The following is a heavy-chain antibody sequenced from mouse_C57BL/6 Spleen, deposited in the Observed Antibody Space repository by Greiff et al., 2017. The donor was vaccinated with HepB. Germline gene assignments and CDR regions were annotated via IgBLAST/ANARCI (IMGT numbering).Heavy chain of an antibody. CDR2: IYPGDGDT. D-gene: IGHD1-1*01. V-gene: IGHV1-80*01. CDR1: GYAFSSYW. J-gene: IGHJ1*03. CDR3: ARVTNYYGSSYEYFDV. Sequence: VQLQQSGAELVKPGASVKISCKASGYAFSSYWMNWVKQRPGKGLEWIGQIYPGDGDTNYNGKFKGKATLTADKSYSTAYMQLSSLTSEDSAVYFCARVTNYYGSSYEYFDVWGTGTTVTVSS.